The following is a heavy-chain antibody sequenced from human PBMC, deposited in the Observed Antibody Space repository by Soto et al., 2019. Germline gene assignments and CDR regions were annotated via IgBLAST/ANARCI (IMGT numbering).Heavy chain of an antibody. CDR1: GGTFSSYA. CDR2: IIPIFGTA. CDR3: AKVSGSSTMVAYFDY. J-gene: IGHJ4*02. Sequence: SVKVSCKASGGTFSSYAISWVRQAPGQGLEWMGGIIPIFGTANYAQKFQGRVTITADESTSTAYMELSSLRSEDTAVYYCAKVSGSSTMVAYFDYWGQGTLVTVSS. D-gene: IGHD3-10*01. V-gene: IGHV1-69*13.